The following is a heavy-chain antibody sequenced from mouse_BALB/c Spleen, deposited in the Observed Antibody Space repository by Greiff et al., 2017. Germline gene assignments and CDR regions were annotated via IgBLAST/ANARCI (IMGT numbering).Heavy chain of an antibody. CDR2: IYPSDSYT. J-gene: IGHJ3*01. CDR1: GYTFTSYW. V-gene: IGHV1-69*02. Sequence: QVQLQQPGAELVRPGASVKLSCKASGYTFTSYWINWVKQRPGQGLEWIGNIYPSDSYTNYNQKFKDKATLTVDKSSSTAYMQLSSPTSEDSAVYYCTRSRYDFPWFAYWGQGTLVTVSA. CDR3: TRSRYDFPWFAY. D-gene: IGHD2-4*01.